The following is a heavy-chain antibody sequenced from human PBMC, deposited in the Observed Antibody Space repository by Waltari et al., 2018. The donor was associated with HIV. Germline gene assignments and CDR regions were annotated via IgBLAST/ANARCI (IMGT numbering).Heavy chain of an antibody. CDR2: IWYDGSNK. CDR3: ARGGYCSSTSCSPGAFDI. V-gene: IGHV3-33*01. J-gene: IGHJ3*02. Sequence: QVQLVESGGGVVQPGRSLRISCAASGFTFSSYGRHWHRQATGKGLEWVAVIWYDGSNKYYADSVKGRFTISRDNSKNTLYLQMNSLRAEDTAVYYCARGGYCSSTSCSPGAFDIWGQGTMVTVSS. CDR1: GFTFSSYG. D-gene: IGHD2-2*01.